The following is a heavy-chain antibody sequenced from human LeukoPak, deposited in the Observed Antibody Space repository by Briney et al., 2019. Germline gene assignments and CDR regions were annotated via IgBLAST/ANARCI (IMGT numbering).Heavy chain of an antibody. Sequence: GGSLRLSCAASGFTFSSYSMNWVRQAPGKGLEWVSSISSSSSYIYYADSVKGRFTISRDNAKNSLYLQMNSLGAEDTAVHYCAREPPDTAMVMDFDYWGQGTLVTVSS. CDR3: AREPPDTAMVMDFDY. D-gene: IGHD5-18*01. CDR2: ISSSSSYI. J-gene: IGHJ4*02. V-gene: IGHV3-21*01. CDR1: GFTFSSYS.